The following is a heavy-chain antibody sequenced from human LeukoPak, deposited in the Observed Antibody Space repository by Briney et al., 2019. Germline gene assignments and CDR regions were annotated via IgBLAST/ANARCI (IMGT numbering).Heavy chain of an antibody. CDR1: GFTFSSYA. J-gene: IGHJ4*02. CDR2: ISYDGSNK. Sequence: PGRSLRLSCVASGFTFSSYAMHWVRQAPGKGLEWVAVISYDGSNKYYADFVKGRFTISRDNSKNTLYLQMNSLRGEDTAVYCCAREMAPHTFDYWGQGTLVTVSS. D-gene: IGHD5-24*01. CDR3: AREMAPHTFDY. V-gene: IGHV3-30*04.